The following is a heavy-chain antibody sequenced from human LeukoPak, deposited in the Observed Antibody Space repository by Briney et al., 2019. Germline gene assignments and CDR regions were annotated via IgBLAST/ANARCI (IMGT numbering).Heavy chain of an antibody. CDR2: INPSGGST. V-gene: IGHV1-46*01. CDR3: ARGRRGYGGNSLFDP. J-gene: IGHJ5*02. D-gene: IGHD4-23*01. Sequence: ASVKVSCKASGYTFTSYYMHWVRQAPGQGLEWMGIINPSGGSTSYAQKFQGRVTMTRDMSTSTVYMELSSLRSEDTAVYYCARGRRGYGGNSLFDPWGQGTLATVSS. CDR1: GYTFTSYY.